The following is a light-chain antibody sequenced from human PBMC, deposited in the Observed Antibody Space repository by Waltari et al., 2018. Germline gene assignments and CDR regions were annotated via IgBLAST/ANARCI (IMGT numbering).Light chain of an antibody. V-gene: IGKV4-1*01. CDR1: QSVLYSSNNKNF. J-gene: IGKJ1*01. CDR3: QQYSSTTWT. CDR2: WAS. Sequence: DIVMTQSPDSLAVSLGERATINCKSSQSVLYSSNNKNFLAWYQQKPGQPPKLLISWASTRESGVPDRFSGSGSGTDFTLTISSLQAADVAVYYCQQYSSTTWTFGQGTKLEIK.